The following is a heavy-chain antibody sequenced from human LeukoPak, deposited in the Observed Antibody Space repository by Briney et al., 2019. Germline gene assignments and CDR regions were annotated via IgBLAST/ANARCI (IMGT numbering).Heavy chain of an antibody. D-gene: IGHD5-12*01. CDR1: GFTFSSYG. V-gene: IGHV3-30*03. J-gene: IGHJ3*02. CDR2: ISYDGSNK. CDR3: TRDSGYNAFDI. Sequence: GGSLRLSCAASGFTFSSYGMHWVRQAPGKGLEWVAVISYDGSNKYYADSVKGRFTISRDNSKNSLYLQMNSLRGEDTAVYYCTRDSGYNAFDIWGQGTMVTVSS.